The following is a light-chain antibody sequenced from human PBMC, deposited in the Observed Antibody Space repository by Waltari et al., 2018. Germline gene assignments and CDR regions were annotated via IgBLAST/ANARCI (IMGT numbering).Light chain of an antibody. CDR1: ILRVYY. Sequence: SSELTQDPAVSVALGQTVRITCQGDILRVYYPNWCQQKPGQAPLLVIYGKNNRPSGNPDRFSASTSGSTASLTITGAQAEDEAHYYCSSRDSSGDVIFGGGTKLTVL. CDR2: GKN. CDR3: SSRDSSGDVI. J-gene: IGLJ2*01. V-gene: IGLV3-19*01.